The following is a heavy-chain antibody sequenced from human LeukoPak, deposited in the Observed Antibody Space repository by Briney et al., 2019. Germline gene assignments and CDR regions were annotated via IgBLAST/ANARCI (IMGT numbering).Heavy chain of an antibody. J-gene: IGHJ4*02. Sequence: ASVKVSCKASGYTFTGYYMHWVRQAPGQGLEWMGRINPNSGGTIYAQKFQGRVTMTRDTSISTAYMELSRLRSDDTAVYYCARSDYSHKNDYWGQGTLVTVSS. CDR1: GYTFTGYY. CDR3: ARSDYSHKNDY. D-gene: IGHD4-11*01. CDR2: INPNSGGT. V-gene: IGHV1-2*06.